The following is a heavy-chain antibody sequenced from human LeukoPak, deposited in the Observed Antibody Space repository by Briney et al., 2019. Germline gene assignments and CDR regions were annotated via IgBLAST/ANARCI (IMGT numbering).Heavy chain of an antibody. CDR2: IYYSGST. D-gene: IGHD3-10*01. V-gene: IGHV4-39*07. CDR3: ARGVNAWFGESNDY. Sequence: SETLSLTCTVSGGSISSSSYYWGWIRQPPGKGLEWIGNIYYSGSTYYNPSLKSRLTISVDTSKNHFSLKLSSVTAADTAVYYCARGVNAWFGESNDYWGQGTLVTVSS. J-gene: IGHJ4*02. CDR1: GGSISSSSYY.